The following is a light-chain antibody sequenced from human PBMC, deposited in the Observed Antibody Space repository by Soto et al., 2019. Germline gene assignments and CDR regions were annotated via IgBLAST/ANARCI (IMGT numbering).Light chain of an antibody. CDR2: GAS. CDR1: QTINNN. CDR3: QQYHNWWT. J-gene: IGKJ1*01. Sequence: VMTQAPATLSVSPGARAPLSCRASQTINNNVAWYQLKDGQVPRLVIYGASTRATDIPARFSGSGSGTEFTLTISSLQSEDFAVYYCQQYHNWWTFGQGTKVDIK. V-gene: IGKV3-15*01.